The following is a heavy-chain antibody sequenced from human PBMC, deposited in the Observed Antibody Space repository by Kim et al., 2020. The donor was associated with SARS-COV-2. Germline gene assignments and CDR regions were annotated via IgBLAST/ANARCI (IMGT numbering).Heavy chain of an antibody. V-gene: IGHV1-46*01. CDR3: AREPYSSGVPGMDV. D-gene: IGHD6-19*01. Sequence: AKKFQGRVTMTRDTSTSTVYMELSSLRSEDTAVYYCAREPYSSGVPGMDVWGQGTTVTVSS. J-gene: IGHJ6*02.